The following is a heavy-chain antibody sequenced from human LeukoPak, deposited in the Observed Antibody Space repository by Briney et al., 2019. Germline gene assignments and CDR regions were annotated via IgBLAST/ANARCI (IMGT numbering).Heavy chain of an antibody. D-gene: IGHD6-13*01. Sequence: PSQTLSLTCTVSGGSISSGDYYWSWIRQHPGKGLEWIGYIYYSGSTYYNPSLKSRVTISVDTSKNQFSLKLSSVTAADTAVYYCARGGYSSSWYIWFDPWGQGTLVTVSS. CDR2: IYYSGST. V-gene: IGHV4-31*03. CDR3: ARGGYSSSWYIWFDP. J-gene: IGHJ5*02. CDR1: GGSISSGDYY.